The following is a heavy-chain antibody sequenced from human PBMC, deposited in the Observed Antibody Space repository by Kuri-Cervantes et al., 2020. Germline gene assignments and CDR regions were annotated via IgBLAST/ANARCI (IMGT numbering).Heavy chain of an antibody. Sequence: ASVKVSCKASGYTFTSYAMSWVRQAPGQGLEWMGWINTNTGNPTYAQGFTGRFVFSLDTSVSTAYLQICSLKAEDTAVYYCARGSPSGSYLFYYYYGMDVWGQGTTVTVSS. J-gene: IGHJ6*02. CDR2: INTNTGNP. CDR3: ARGSPSGSYLFYYYYGMDV. CDR1: GYTFTSYA. V-gene: IGHV7-4-1*01. D-gene: IGHD1-26*01.